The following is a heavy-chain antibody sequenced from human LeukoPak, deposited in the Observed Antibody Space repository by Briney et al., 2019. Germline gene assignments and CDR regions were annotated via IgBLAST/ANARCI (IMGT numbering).Heavy chain of an antibody. J-gene: IGHJ2*01. Sequence: SETLSLTCTVSGGSISSSSYYWSWIRQPPGKGLEWIGEINHSGSTNYNPSLKSRVTISVDTSKNQFSLKLNSVSAADTAVYYCARIWPDLWGRGTLVTVSS. CDR2: INHSGST. CDR1: GGSISSSSYY. D-gene: IGHD3-10*01. V-gene: IGHV4-39*01. CDR3: ARIWPDL.